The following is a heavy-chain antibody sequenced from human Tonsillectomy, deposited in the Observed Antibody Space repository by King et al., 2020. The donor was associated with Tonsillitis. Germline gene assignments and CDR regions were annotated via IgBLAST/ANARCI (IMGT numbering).Heavy chain of an antibody. CDR2: ISWNSGSI. J-gene: IGHJ4*02. CDR3: AKDMRMAQWLNLDY. V-gene: IGHV3-9*01. Sequence: VQLVESGGGLVQPGRSLRLSCAASGFTFDSYAMHWVRQAPGKGLEWVSGISWNSGSIGYADSVKGRFTTSRDNAKNSLYLQMNSLRPEDTALYYCAKDMRMAQWLNLDYWGQGTLVTVSS. CDR1: GFTFDSYA. D-gene: IGHD6-19*01.